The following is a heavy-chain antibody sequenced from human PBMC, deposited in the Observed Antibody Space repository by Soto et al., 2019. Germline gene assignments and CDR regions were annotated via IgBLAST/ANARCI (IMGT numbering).Heavy chain of an antibody. CDR3: ARDSPDCSGGSCYSDYYYGMDV. CDR1: GGTFSSYA. D-gene: IGHD2-15*01. V-gene: IGHV1-69*13. CDR2: IIPIFGTA. J-gene: IGHJ6*02. Sequence: SVKVSCKASGGTFSSYAISWVRQAPGQGVEWMGGIIPIFGTANYAQKFQGRVKITADESTSTAYMELSSLRSEDTAVYYCARDSPDCSGGSCYSDYYYGMDVWGQGTTVTVSS.